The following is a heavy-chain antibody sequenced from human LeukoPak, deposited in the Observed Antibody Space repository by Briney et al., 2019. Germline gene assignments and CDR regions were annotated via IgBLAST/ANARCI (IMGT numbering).Heavy chain of an antibody. J-gene: IGHJ3*02. D-gene: IGHD3/OR15-3a*01. V-gene: IGHV3-48*03. CDR1: GFTFRSFE. CDR3: PRAPDEDSAFDM. CDR2: ISSSGSTI. Sequence: RPGGSLRLSCVGSGFTFRSFEMNWVRQAPGKGLEWVSFISSSGSTIYYADSVKGRFTISRDNAKNSLYLQMNSLRVEDTAVCYCPRAPDEDSAFDMWGQGTMVTVSS.